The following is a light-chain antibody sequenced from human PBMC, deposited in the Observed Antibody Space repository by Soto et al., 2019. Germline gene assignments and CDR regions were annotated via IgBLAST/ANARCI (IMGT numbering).Light chain of an antibody. V-gene: IGLV1-44*01. Sequence: QSVLTQPPSASGTPGQRVTISCSGSSSNIGSNTVNWHQQLPGSAPKLLLYSNDQRPSGVPDRFSDSKSGTSASLAISGLQSGDEADYYCSAWDNSLNVSVVFGGGTKLTVL. J-gene: IGLJ2*01. CDR1: SSNIGSNT. CDR2: SND. CDR3: SAWDNSLNVSVV.